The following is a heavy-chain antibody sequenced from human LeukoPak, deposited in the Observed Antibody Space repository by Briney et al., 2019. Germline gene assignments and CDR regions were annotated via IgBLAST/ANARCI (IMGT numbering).Heavy chain of an antibody. CDR2: IRDSGSIT. D-gene: IGHD3-22*01. CDR3: ARRGYYDTSGYLFDY. Sequence: GGSLRLSCAASGLTFSNYAMNWVRQVPGKGLEWVSAIRDSGSITYYADSVKGRFTISRDNAKNSLFLQMNSLRAEDTAVYYCARRGYYDTSGYLFDYWGQGTLVTVSS. J-gene: IGHJ4*02. CDR1: GLTFSNYA. V-gene: IGHV3-23*01.